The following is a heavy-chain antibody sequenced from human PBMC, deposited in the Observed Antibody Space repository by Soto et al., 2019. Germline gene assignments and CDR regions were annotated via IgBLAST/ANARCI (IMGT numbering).Heavy chain of an antibody. Sequence: ASVKVSCKVSGYTLTELSMHWVRQAPGKGLEWMGGFDPEDGETIYAQKFQGRVTMTEDTSTDTAYMELSSLRSEVMAVYYCATGSLKAYYFDYWGQGTLVTVSS. J-gene: IGHJ4*02. V-gene: IGHV1-24*01. CDR2: FDPEDGET. CDR1: GYTLTELS. CDR3: ATGSLKAYYFDY.